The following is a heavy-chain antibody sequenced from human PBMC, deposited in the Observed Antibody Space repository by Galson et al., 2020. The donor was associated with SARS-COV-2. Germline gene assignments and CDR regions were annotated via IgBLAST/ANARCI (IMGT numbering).Heavy chain of an antibody. Sequence: GSLRLSCVGSGITLSYHWMKWVRQIPGKGLEWVAMIKQDGSIKDYLGSLKGRFTISRDNAKNSVSLQMNSLRVEDTGRYYCAGGRGFLIDLWGQGTLVTVSS. CDR1: GITLSYHW. J-gene: IGHJ5*02. V-gene: IGHV3-7*01. CDR3: AGGRGFLIDL. CDR2: IKQDGSIK. D-gene: IGHD1-26*01.